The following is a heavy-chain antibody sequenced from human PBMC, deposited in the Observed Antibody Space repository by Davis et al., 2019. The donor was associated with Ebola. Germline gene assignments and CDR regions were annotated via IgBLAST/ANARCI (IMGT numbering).Heavy chain of an antibody. D-gene: IGHD2-8*01. CDR2: IIPIFGTA. V-gene: IGHV1-69*13. J-gene: IGHJ1*01. CDR3: ARAPTMGYCTNGVCQDEYFQH. Sequence: SVKVSCKASGGTFSSYAISWVRQAPGQRLEWMGEIIPIFGTANYAQKFQGRVTITADESTSTAYMELSSLRSDDTAVYYCARAPTMGYCTNGVCQDEYFQHWGQGTLVTVSS. CDR1: GGTFSSYA.